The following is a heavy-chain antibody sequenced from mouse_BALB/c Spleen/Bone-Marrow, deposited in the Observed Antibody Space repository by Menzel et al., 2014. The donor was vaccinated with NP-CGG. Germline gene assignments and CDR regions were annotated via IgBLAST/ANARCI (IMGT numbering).Heavy chain of an antibody. CDR2: ISDGGSYT. Sequence: DVQLQESGGGLVKPGGSLKLSCAASGFTFSDYYMYWVRQTPEKRLEWVATISDGGSYTYYPDSVKGRFTISRDNAKNNLYLQMSSLKSEDTAMYYCARFYYYGSSYFDVWGAGTTVTVSS. V-gene: IGHV5-4*02. CDR3: ARFYYYGSSYFDV. D-gene: IGHD1-1*01. CDR1: GFTFSDYY. J-gene: IGHJ1*01.